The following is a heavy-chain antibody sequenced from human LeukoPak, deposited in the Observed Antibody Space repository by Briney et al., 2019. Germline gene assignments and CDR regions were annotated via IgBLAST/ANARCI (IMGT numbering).Heavy chain of an antibody. V-gene: IGHV4-61*02. CDR3: AIHDYGDREAFDI. CDR1: GGSINSGTYY. CDR2: IYSSGST. J-gene: IGHJ3*02. D-gene: IGHD4-17*01. Sequence: SETLSLTCTVSGGSINSGTYYWSWIRQPAGKGLEWIGRIYSSGSTSYNPSLESRVTISVDTSKTRFSLKLSSVTAADTAVYYCAIHDYGDREAFDIWGQGTMVTVSS.